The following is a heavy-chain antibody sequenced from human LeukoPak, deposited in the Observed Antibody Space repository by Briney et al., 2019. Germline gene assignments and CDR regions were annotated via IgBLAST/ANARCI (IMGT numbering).Heavy chain of an antibody. CDR1: GFIISRYS. D-gene: IGHD3-9*01. Sequence: QPGGSLRLSCAASGFIISRYSMHWVRQAPGKGLEWVAVISYDGSNKYYADSVKGRFTISRDNSKNTLYLQMNSLRAEDTAVYYCAKDLGPYYDILTGYYYDYWGQGTLVTVSS. J-gene: IGHJ4*02. CDR2: ISYDGSNK. V-gene: IGHV3-30*04. CDR3: AKDLGPYYDILTGYYYDY.